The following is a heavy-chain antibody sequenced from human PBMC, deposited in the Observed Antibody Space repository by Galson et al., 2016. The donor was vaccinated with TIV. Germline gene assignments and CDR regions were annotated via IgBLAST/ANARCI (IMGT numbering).Heavy chain of an antibody. CDR1: GYSFISHD. V-gene: IGHV1-8*02. CDR2: MNPYGGNT. J-gene: IGHJ5*02. CDR3: ARAVGGNWFDP. Sequence: SVKVSCKASGYSFISHDINWVRQATGQGLEWMGWMNPYGGNTGYAQKFQGRVTMTRNTAISTAYMELNSLTSEDTAVYYCARAVGGNWFDPWGQGTLVTVSS. D-gene: IGHD3-16*01.